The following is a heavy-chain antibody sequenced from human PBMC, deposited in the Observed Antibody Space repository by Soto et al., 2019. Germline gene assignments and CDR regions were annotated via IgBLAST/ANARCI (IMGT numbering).Heavy chain of an antibody. CDR3: ARVNRYYYGMDV. CDR1: GFTFSSYS. Sequence: GGSLRLSCAASGFTFSSYSMNWVRQAPGKGLEWVSSISSTSSYMYYADSVRGRFTISRDNAKNSLYLQMNSLRPEDTAVYYCARVNRYYYGMDVWGQGTTVTVSS. CDR2: ISSTSSYM. V-gene: IGHV3-21*01. J-gene: IGHJ6*02.